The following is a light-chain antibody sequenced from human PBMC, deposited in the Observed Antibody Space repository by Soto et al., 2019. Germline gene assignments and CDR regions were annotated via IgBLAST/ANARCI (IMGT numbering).Light chain of an antibody. CDR1: QSLRSS. J-gene: IGKJ5*01. CDR3: QQYNNWPPIT. CDR2: GAS. Sequence: EIMMTQSPDTLSVSLGERATLSCRASQSLRSSLAWYQQKPGQAPRLLIYGASTRATGIPARFSGSGSGTEFTLTISSLQSEDFAVYYCQQYNNWPPITFGQGTRLEIK. V-gene: IGKV3D-15*01.